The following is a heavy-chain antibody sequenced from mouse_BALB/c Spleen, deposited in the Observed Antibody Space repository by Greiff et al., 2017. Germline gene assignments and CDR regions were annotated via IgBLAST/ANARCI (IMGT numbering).Heavy chain of an antibody. Sequence: VQLHQSGAELVRPGTSVKISCKASGYAFTNYWLGWVKQRPGHGLEWIGDIYPGSGNTYYNEKFKGKATLTADKSSSTAYMQLSSLTSEDSAVYFCARYYYGSSWWYFDVWGAGTTVTVSS. V-gene: IGHV1-63*01. D-gene: IGHD1-1*01. CDR1: GYAFTNYW. CDR3: ARYYYGSSWWYFDV. CDR2: IYPGSGNT. J-gene: IGHJ1*01.